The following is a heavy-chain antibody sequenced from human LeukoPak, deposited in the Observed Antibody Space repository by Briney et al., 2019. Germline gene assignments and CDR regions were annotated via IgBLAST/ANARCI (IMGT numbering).Heavy chain of an antibody. V-gene: IGHV1-24*01. J-gene: IGHJ3*02. CDR1: GYTLTELS. CDR3: ARGKSVVIITKDGAFDI. D-gene: IGHD3-22*01. Sequence: ASVKVSCKVSGYTLTELSMHWVRQAPGKGLEWMGGFDPEDGETIYAQKFQGRVTMTEDTSTDTAYMELSSLRSEDTAVYYCARGKSVVIITKDGAFDIWGQGTMVTVSS. CDR2: FDPEDGET.